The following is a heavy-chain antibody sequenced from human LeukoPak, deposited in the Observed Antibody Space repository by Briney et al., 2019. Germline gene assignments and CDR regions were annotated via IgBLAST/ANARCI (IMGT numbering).Heavy chain of an antibody. D-gene: IGHD4-23*01. CDR1: GYSFTDYW. CDR3: ARPSSLYGGTSEDY. J-gene: IGHJ4*02. Sequence: GESVKISCKASGYSFTDYWIVWVRQMPGKGLEWMGAIYPGDSDTRYSPSLDGQVTISADKSVSTTYLQWSSLQASDTAMYYCARPSSLYGGTSEDYWGQGTLVTVSS. V-gene: IGHV5-51*01. CDR2: IYPGDSDT.